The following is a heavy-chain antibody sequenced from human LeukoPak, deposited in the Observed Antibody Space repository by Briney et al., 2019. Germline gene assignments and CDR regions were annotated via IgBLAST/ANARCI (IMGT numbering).Heavy chain of an antibody. CDR2: ISSSGITI. CDR3: ARVYGFGELLNPLHY. CDR1: GFIFSDYY. V-gene: IGHV3-11*04. Sequence: GGSLRLSCAASGFIFSDYYMSWIRQAPGKGLEWVSYISSSGITIYYADSVKGRFTISRDNAKNSLYLQMNSLRAEDTAVYYCARVYGFGELLNPLHYWGQGTLVTVSS. J-gene: IGHJ4*02. D-gene: IGHD3-10*01.